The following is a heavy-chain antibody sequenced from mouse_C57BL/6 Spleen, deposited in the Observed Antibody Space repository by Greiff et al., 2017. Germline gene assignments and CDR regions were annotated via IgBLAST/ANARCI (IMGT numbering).Heavy chain of an antibody. J-gene: IGHJ4*01. CDR3: ERKEGYCGSGYYDAIDY. CDR1: GYAFSSYW. CDR2: SYPGDGDT. V-gene: IGHV1-80*01. D-gene: IGHD1-1*01. Sequence: QVQLQQSGAGLVKPGASVKISCKASGYAFSSYWMNWVKQRPGKGLEWIGQSYPGDGDTNYNGTFQGKATLTADKSTSTADMPLNMLTSEDSAVNFWERKEGYCGSGYYDAIDYWGQGTSVTVSS.